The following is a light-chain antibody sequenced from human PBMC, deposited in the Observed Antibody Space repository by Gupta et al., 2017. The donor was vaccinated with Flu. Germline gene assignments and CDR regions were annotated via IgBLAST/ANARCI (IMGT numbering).Light chain of an antibody. CDR1: SSNIGVNY. V-gene: IGLV1-51*02. J-gene: IGLJ3*02. CDR2: ENN. Sequence: QSVLTQPPSVSAAPGQKVTISCSGSSSNIGVNYVSWYQQLPGKAPKLLIYENNKRPSGIPGRFSGSKSGTSATLDITGLQTGDEADYYCGTWDHSLLNGRVFGGGTKLTVL. CDR3: GTWDHSLLNGRV.